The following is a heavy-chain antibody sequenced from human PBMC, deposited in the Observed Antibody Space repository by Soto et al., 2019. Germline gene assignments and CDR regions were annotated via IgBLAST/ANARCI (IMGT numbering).Heavy chain of an antibody. CDR1: GGSSSSGGYP. V-gene: IGHV4-30-2*01. D-gene: IGHD3-22*01. Sequence: TLSLTCVVSGGSSSSGGYPWSWMRQPLGQALELCGSIAHRARPYYNPSLKRQVRKSGDRFKHRFCVEVISVTAAQTAVWYCPTGGMIASAARPFHYWGQGPMVTVSS. CDR2: IAHRARP. CDR3: PTGGMIASAARPFHY. J-gene: IGHJ4*02.